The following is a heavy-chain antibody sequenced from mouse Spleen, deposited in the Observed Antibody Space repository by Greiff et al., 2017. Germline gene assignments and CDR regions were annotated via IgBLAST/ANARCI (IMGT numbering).Heavy chain of an antibody. V-gene: IGHV1-26*01. Sequence: VQLQQSGPELVKPGASVKISCKASGYTFTDYYMNWVKQSHGKSLEWIGDINPNNGGTSYNQKFKGKATLTVDKSSSTAYMELRSLTSEDSAVYYCARSSWSYWYFDVWGTGTTVTVSS. D-gene: IGHD6-1*01. CDR1: GYTFTDYY. CDR2: INPNNGGT. CDR3: ARSSWSYWYFDV. J-gene: IGHJ1*03.